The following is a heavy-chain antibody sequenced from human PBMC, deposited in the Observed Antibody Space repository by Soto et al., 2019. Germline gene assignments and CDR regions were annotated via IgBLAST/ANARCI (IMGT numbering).Heavy chain of an antibody. V-gene: IGHV1-3*01. CDR2: IIVSNGSP. CDR3: AREPEDGVPGDY. CDR1: GYTFTSHT. Sequence: QVQLVQSGAEVKEPGASVRVSCKASGYTFTSHTLHWARQAPGQGLEWMGWIIVSNGSPRYAPQFQGRVTFGRDTSAKTAYMELSSLTSEDTAVYYCAREPEDGVPGDYWGQGTLVVVSS. D-gene: IGHD3-3*01. J-gene: IGHJ4*02.